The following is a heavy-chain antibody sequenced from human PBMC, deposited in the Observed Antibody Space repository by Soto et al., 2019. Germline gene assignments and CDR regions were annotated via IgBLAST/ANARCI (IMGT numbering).Heavy chain of an antibody. CDR1: GYTFTSCS. Sequence: ASVKVSCKASGYTFTSCSMHWVRQAPGQRLEWMGWINAGNGNTKYSQKFQGRVTITRDTSASTAYMELSSLRSEDTAVYYCARIPSGSGWYLDPFDYWGQGTLVTVSS. V-gene: IGHV1-3*01. D-gene: IGHD6-19*01. J-gene: IGHJ4*02. CDR3: ARIPSGSGWYLDPFDY. CDR2: INAGNGNT.